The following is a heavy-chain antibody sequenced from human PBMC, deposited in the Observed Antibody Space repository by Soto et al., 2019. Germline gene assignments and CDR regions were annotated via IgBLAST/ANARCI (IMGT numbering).Heavy chain of an antibody. D-gene: IGHD6-13*01. CDR2: IYYSGST. Sequence: PSETLSLTCTASGGYISTSSYYWGWIRQPPGKGLEWIGSIYYSGSTYYNPSLKSRVTISADTSKNQFSLKLSSVTAADTAVYYCARLIAAAGGNRAYWGQGTLVTVSS. CDR1: GGYISTSSYY. CDR3: ARLIAAAGGNRAY. J-gene: IGHJ4*02. V-gene: IGHV4-39*01.